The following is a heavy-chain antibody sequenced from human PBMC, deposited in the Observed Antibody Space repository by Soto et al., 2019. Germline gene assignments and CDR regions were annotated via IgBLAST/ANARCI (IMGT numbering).Heavy chain of an antibody. CDR3: ATLVVVQSWFVP. V-gene: IGHV4-34*01. CDR2: INHSGST. Sequence: QVQLQQWGAGLLKPSETLSLTCAVYGGSFSGYYWSWIRQPPGKGLEWIGEINHSGSTNYNPSAKSPVTLSVAPTKNQFSLKLSSVTAADTAVYYCATLVVVQSWFVPWGQGTLVTVSS. CDR1: GGSFSGYY. J-gene: IGHJ5*02. D-gene: IGHD3-22*01.